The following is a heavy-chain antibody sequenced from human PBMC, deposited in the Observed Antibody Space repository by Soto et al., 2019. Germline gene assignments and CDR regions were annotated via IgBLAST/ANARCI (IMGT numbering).Heavy chain of an antibody. CDR2: ISAYNGKT. J-gene: IGHJ6*02. CDR1: GYSFTTYG. V-gene: IGHV1-18*01. Sequence: QVQLVQSGGEVKKPGASVKVSCKTSGYSFTTYGISWVRQAPGQGLEWMGWISAYNGKTNYAQKLQDRVTMTTDTSTSTAYMELRSLRSDDTAVYYCAREGPATYYYYGMDVWGQGSTVTVSS. CDR3: AREGPATYYYYGMDV.